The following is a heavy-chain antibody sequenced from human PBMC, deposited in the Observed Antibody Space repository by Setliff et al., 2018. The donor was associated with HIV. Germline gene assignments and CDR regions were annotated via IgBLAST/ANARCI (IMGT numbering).Heavy chain of an antibody. V-gene: IGHV4-34*01. Sequence: TLSLTCAVYGGSFSGHSWTWIRQPPGKGLEWIGEINRSGSANYNRSLKSRVTMSVDTSKRQFSLKLDSVTAADTATYYCARQSTVAAAGFDFWGQGTLVTVSS. J-gene: IGHJ4*02. CDR2: INRSGSA. CDR3: ARQSTVAAAGFDF. D-gene: IGHD6-13*01. CDR1: GGSFSGHS.